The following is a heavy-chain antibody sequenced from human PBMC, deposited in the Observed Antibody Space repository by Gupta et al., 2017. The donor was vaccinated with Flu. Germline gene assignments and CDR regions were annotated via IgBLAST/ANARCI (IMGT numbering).Heavy chain of an antibody. Sequence: QVQLVQSGTEVKKPGASVKVSCKASGYTFTSYFMHWVRQAPGQGLEWMGIINPSGGSTSYAQKFQGRVTMTRNTSTSTVYMGLSSMRSEDTAVYYCAREGIHVWLALDYWGQGTLVTVSS. D-gene: IGHD5-18*01. CDR2: INPSGGST. CDR3: AREGIHVWLALDY. CDR1: GYTFTSYF. V-gene: IGHV1-46*01. J-gene: IGHJ4*02.